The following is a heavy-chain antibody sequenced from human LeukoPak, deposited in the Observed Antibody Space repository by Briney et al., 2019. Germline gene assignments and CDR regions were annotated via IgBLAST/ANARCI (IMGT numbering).Heavy chain of an antibody. D-gene: IGHD1-26*01. CDR3: ARAQSGNDY. J-gene: IGHJ4*02. CDR2: ISSSNSTI. CDR1: GFTFSSYS. V-gene: IGHV3-48*01. Sequence: PGGSLRLSCAASGFTFSSYSMNWVRQAPGKGLEWVSYISSSNSTIYYADSVKGRLTISRDNAKNSLYLQMNSLRAEDTAVYYCARAQSGNDYWGQGTLVTVSS.